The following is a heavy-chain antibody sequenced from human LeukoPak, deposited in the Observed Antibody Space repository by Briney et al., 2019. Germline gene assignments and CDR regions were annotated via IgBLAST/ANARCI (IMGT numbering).Heavy chain of an antibody. D-gene: IGHD6-19*01. V-gene: IGHV3-23*01. CDR2: ISGSGGST. J-gene: IGHJ4*02. Sequence: GGSLRLSCAASGFTFSDYYMNWIRQAPGKGLEWVSAISGSGGSTYYADSVKGRFTISRDNSKNTLYLQMNSLRAEDTAVYYCAKGYYSSGWYYFDYWGQGTLVTVSS. CDR1: GFTFSDYY. CDR3: AKGYYSSGWYYFDY.